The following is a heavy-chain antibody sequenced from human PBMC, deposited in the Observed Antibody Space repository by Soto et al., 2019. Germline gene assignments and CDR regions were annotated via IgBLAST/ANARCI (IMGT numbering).Heavy chain of an antibody. CDR3: ARLLVVATIGGVY. CDR1: GGSISSSSYY. Sequence: QLQLQESGPGLVKPSETLSLTCTVSGGSISSSSYYWGWIRQPPGKGLEWIGSIFYSGSTYYNPSLKSRVTISVDTSKNQFSLKLSSVTAADTAVYYCARLLVVATIGGVYWGQGTLVTVSS. J-gene: IGHJ4*02. D-gene: IGHD5-12*01. V-gene: IGHV4-39*01. CDR2: IFYSGST.